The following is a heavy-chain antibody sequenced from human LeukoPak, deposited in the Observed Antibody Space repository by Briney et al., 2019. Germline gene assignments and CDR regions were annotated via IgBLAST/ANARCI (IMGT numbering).Heavy chain of an antibody. J-gene: IGHJ2*01. Sequence: GGSLRLSCAASGFTFDDYAMHWVRQAPGKGLEWVSGISWNSGSIGYADSVKGRFTISRDNAKNSLYLQMNSLRAEDTALYYCAKSGGYEDWYFDLWGRGTLVTVSS. D-gene: IGHD5-12*01. CDR3: AKSGGYEDWYFDL. CDR2: ISWNSGSI. CDR1: GFTFDDYA. V-gene: IGHV3-9*01.